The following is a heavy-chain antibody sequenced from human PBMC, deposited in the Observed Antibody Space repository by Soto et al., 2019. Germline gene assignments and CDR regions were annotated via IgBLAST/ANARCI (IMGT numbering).Heavy chain of an antibody. V-gene: IGHV1-2*04. CDR1: GYTFTSYA. CDR2: INPNSGGT. J-gene: IGHJ4*02. D-gene: IGHD6-13*01. Sequence: ASVKVSCKASGYTFTSYAMNWVRQAPGQGLEWMGWINPNSGGTNYAQKFQGWVTMTRDTSISTAYMELSRLRSDDTAVYYCAKAGAAAGTGVDYWGQGTLVTVSS. CDR3: AKAGAAAGTGVDY.